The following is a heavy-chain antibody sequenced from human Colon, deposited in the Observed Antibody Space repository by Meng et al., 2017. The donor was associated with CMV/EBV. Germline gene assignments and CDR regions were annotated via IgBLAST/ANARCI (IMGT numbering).Heavy chain of an antibody. CDR2: ISWSSGSK. Sequence: SLKISCAASGITIDDYAMHWVRQRPGKGLEWVSGISWSSGSKVYGDSVRGRFTVSRDSAKSSVYLQMNSLRADDTALYYCAKGRLRYSSGFRDFFELWGQGTLVTVSS. J-gene: IGHJ4*02. CDR3: AKGRLRYSSGFRDFFEL. D-gene: IGHD3-22*01. V-gene: IGHV3-9*01. CDR1: GITIDDYA.